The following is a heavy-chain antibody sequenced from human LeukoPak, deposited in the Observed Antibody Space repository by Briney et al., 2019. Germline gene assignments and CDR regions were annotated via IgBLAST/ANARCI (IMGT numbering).Heavy chain of an antibody. CDR2: INHSGST. CDR3: ARDTMVRGVRQMFYYYYGMDV. V-gene: IGHV4-34*01. J-gene: IGHJ6*02. CDR1: GGSFSGYY. Sequence: SETLSLTCAVYGGSFSGYYWSWIRQPPGKGLEWIGEINHSGSTSYNPSLKSRVTISVDTSKNQFSLKLSSVTAADTAVYYCARDTMVRGVRQMFYYYYGMDVRGQGTTVTVSS. D-gene: IGHD3-10*01.